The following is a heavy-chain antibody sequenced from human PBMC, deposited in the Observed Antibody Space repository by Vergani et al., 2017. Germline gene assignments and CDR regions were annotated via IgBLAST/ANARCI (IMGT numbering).Heavy chain of an antibody. CDR2: IYYSGST. V-gene: IGHV4-59*01. CDR1: GGSISSYY. CDR3: ASTPGYSSSWYYFDY. J-gene: IGHJ4*02. D-gene: IGHD6-13*01. Sequence: QVQLQESGPGLVKPSETLSLTCTVSGGSISSYYWSWTRQPPGKGLEWIGYIYYSGSTNYNPSLKSRVTISVDTSKNQFSLKLSSVTAADTAVYYCASTPGYSSSWYYFDYWGQGTLVTVSS.